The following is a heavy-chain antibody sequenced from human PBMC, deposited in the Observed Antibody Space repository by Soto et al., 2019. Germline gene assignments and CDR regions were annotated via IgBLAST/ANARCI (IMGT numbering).Heavy chain of an antibody. CDR1: GFTFSNAW. J-gene: IGHJ6*03. D-gene: IGHD7-27*01. CDR2: IKSKTDGGTT. Sequence: GGSLRLSCAASGFTFSNAWMSWVRQAPGKGLEWVGRIKSKTDGGTTDYAAPVKGRFTISRDDSKNTLYLQMNSLKTEDTAVYYCTTDLTGDGGGYYYYYMDVWGKGTTVTVSS. CDR3: TTDLTGDGGGYYYYYMDV. V-gene: IGHV3-15*01.